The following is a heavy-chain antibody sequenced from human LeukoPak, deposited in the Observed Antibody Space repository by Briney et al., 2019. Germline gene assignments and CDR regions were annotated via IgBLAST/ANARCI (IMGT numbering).Heavy chain of an antibody. Sequence: ASVKVSCKASGYTFTSYGISWVRQAPGQGLEWMGWISAYNGNTNYAQKLQGRVTMTTDTSTSTAYMELRSLRSDDTAVYYCARDCSSTSCYTKYYYYGMDVWGQGTTVTVSS. D-gene: IGHD2-2*02. CDR1: GYTFTSYG. CDR2: ISAYNGNT. CDR3: ARDCSSTSCYTKYYYYGMDV. V-gene: IGHV1-18*01. J-gene: IGHJ6*02.